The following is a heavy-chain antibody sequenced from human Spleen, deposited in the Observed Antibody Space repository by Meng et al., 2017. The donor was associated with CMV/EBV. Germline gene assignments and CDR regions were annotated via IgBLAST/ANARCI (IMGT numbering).Heavy chain of an antibody. V-gene: IGHV4-30-4*08. Sequence: PGGSISRSDYYWSWIRQPPGKGLEWIGYIYYSGSTYYNPSLKSRVTISVDTSKNQFSLKLSSVTAADTAVYYCARVGELGIGNEAPWGQGTLVTVSS. J-gene: IGHJ5*02. D-gene: IGHD1-26*01. CDR2: IYYSGST. CDR3: ARVGELGIGNEAP. CDR1: GGSISRSDYY.